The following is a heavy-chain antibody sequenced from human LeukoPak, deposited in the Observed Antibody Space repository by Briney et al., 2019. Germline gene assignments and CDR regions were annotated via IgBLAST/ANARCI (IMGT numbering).Heavy chain of an antibody. Sequence: GGSLRLSCAASGSTFSGYAMQWVRQAPGKGLEWVAVISSEGSNKFYIDSVKGRFTISRDNSKNTVYLQMNSLRAEDTAIYYCAKDGGQAVAGTFDYWGQGTLVTVSS. V-gene: IGHV3-30-3*01. CDR1: GSTFSGYA. D-gene: IGHD6-19*01. CDR3: AKDGGQAVAGTFDY. J-gene: IGHJ4*02. CDR2: ISSEGSNK.